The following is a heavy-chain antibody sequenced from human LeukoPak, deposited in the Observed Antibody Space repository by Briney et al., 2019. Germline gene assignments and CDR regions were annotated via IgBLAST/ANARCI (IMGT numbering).Heavy chain of an antibody. CDR3: ARGRYCSADICSGGDAFDI. J-gene: IGHJ3*02. D-gene: IGHD2-15*01. CDR2: IYTRGST. CDR1: GGSINNYY. Sequence: SETLSPTCTVSGGSINNYYWSWIRQPAGKGLEWIGRIYTRGSTNYNPSLKSRVTMSVDTSKNQFSLKLSSVTAADTAVYYCARGRYCSADICSGGDAFDIWGQGTMVSVSS. V-gene: IGHV4-4*07.